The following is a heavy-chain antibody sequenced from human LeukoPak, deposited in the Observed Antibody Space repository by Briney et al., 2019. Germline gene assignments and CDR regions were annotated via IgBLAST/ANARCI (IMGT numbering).Heavy chain of an antibody. CDR2: TWYDGSNK. Sequence: GGSLRLSCAASGFTFSIYGMHWVRQAPGKGLEWVAVTWYDGSNKYYADSVKGRFTISRDNSKNTVSLQMNSLRAEDTAVYYCARDEDSSGYSPTGWGQGTLVTVSS. J-gene: IGHJ4*02. V-gene: IGHV3-33*01. D-gene: IGHD3-22*01. CDR3: ARDEDSSGYSPTG. CDR1: GFTFSIYG.